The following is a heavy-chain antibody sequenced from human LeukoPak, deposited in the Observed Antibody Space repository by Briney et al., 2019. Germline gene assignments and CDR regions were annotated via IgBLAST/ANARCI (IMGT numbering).Heavy chain of an antibody. J-gene: IGHJ4*02. CDR1: GFTFSSYG. CDR3: AKEAGYFSGYSYGPFDY. V-gene: IGHV3-30*02. D-gene: IGHD5-18*01. Sequence: GGSLRLSCAASGFTFSSYGMHWVRQAPGKGLEWVAFIRYDGSNKYYADSVKGRFTISRDNSKNTLYLQMNSLRAEDTAVYYCAKEAGYFSGYSYGPFDYWGQGTLVTVSS. CDR2: IRYDGSNK.